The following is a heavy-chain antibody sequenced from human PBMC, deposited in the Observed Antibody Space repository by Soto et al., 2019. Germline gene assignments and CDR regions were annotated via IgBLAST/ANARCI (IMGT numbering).Heavy chain of an antibody. V-gene: IGHV1-46*01. D-gene: IGHD3-10*01. CDR2: VNANGGST. CDR1: GYTFISFY. J-gene: IGHJ4*02. Sequence: ASVKVSCKASGYTFISFYMHWVRQAPGQGLEWMGVVNANGGSTNYAQKFQGRVTMTRDTSTSTVYMEVNSLRSEDTAVYYCARLITMVRGAPFGYWGQGTLVTVSS. CDR3: ARLITMVRGAPFGY.